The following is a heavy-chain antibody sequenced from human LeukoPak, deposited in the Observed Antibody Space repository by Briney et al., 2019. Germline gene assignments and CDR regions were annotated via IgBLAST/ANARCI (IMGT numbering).Heavy chain of an antibody. J-gene: IGHJ4*02. CDR2: IHTSGST. CDR1: GGSISSYY. CDR3: VRGRYCGSVSCYLDY. V-gene: IGHV4-4*07. Sequence: PSETLSLTCTVSGGSISSYYWSWIRQPDGQGLEWIGRIHTSGSTNYNPSLKSRVTMSVDKSKNQFSLKLSSVTAADTAVYYCVRGRYCGSVSCYLDYWGQGTLVTISS. D-gene: IGHD2-15*01.